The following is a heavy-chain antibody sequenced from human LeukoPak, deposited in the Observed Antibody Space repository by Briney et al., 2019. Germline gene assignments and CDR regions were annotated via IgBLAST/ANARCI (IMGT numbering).Heavy chain of an antibody. CDR2: INTNTGNP. J-gene: IGHJ3*02. CDR3: ARDHVKLGSNFHPFDAFDI. CDR1: GYTFTSYA. D-gene: IGHD7-27*01. V-gene: IGHV7-4-1*02. Sequence: ASVKVSCKASGYTFTSYAMNWVRQAPGQGLEWMGWINTNTGNPTYAQGFTGRFVFSFDTSVSTAYLQISSLKAEDTDVYYCARDHVKLGSNFHPFDAFDIWGQGTMVTVSS.